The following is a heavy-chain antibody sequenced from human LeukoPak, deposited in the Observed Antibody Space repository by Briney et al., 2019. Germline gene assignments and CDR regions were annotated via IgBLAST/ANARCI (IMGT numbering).Heavy chain of an antibody. J-gene: IGHJ4*02. D-gene: IGHD2-2*02. CDR3: ATLGKYCSSTSCYTSLNRVDY. V-gene: IGHV1-69*13. CDR1: GGTFSSYA. Sequence: ASVKVSCKASGGTFSSYAISWVRQAPGQGLEWMGGIIPIFGTANYAQKFQGRVTITADESTSTAYMELSSLRSEDTAVYYCATLGKYCSSTSCYTSLNRVDYWGQGTLVTVSS. CDR2: IIPIFGTA.